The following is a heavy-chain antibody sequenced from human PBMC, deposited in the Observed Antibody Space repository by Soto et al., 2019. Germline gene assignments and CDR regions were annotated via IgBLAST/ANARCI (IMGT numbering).Heavy chain of an antibody. V-gene: IGHV3-30*18. CDR3: AKDQDSGYGGGNY. J-gene: IGHJ4*02. Sequence: QVQLVESGGGVVQPGRSLRLSCAASGFTFSSYGMHWVRQAPGKGLEWVAVISYDGSNKYYADSVKGRFTISRDNSKNTLYLQMNSLRAEDTAVYYCAKDQDSGYGGGNYWGQGTLVTVS. CDR2: ISYDGSNK. D-gene: IGHD5-12*01. CDR1: GFTFSSYG.